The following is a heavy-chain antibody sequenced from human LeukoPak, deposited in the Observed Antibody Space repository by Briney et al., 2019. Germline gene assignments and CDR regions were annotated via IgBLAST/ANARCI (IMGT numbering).Heavy chain of an antibody. CDR3: ARRAMPATKAVQNYFDP. D-gene: IGHD2-15*01. CDR1: GFNFSHYA. V-gene: IGHV3-23*01. Sequence: GGSLRLSCDVSGFNFSHYAMSWVRQPPGKGLEAVSAISGSGRSTYYVESVKGRFTISRDNSKNILYLQMNSLRTDDTALYYCARRAMPATKAVQNYFDPWGQGTLVTVSS. CDR2: ISGSGRST. J-gene: IGHJ5*02.